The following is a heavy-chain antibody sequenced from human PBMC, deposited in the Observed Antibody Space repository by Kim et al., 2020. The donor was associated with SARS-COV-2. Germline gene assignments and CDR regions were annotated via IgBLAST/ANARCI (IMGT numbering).Heavy chain of an antibody. V-gene: IGHV3-7*01. CDR2: INEDGTMI. CDR3: ARDQADAGL. D-gene: IGHD6-25*01. CDR1: GLNFNYYW. J-gene: IGHJ4*02. Sequence: GGSLRLSCAASGLNFNYYWMSWVRQAPGKGLEWVANINEDGTMINYVGSVEGRFTISRDNAKNSLYLHMSSLGSEDTATYYCARDQADAGLWGQGTLVTV.